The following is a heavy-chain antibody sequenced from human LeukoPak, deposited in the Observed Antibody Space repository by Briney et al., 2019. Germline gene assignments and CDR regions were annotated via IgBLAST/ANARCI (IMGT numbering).Heavy chain of an antibody. CDR2: IKQDGSEK. CDR1: GFTFSSYW. Sequence: AGGSLRLSCAASGFTFSSYWMNWVRQAPGKGLEWVANIKQDGSEKYYVDSVKGRFTISRDNAKNSLYLQMNSLRAEDTAVYYCARTRISGTTPLAYWGQGTLVTVSS. J-gene: IGHJ4*02. CDR3: ARTRISGTTPLAY. D-gene: IGHD1-7*01. V-gene: IGHV3-7*05.